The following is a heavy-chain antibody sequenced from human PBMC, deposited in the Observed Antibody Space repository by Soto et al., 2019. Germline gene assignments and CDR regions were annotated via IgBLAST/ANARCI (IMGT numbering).Heavy chain of an antibody. CDR2: RYYSEST. CDR3: ARTKCSGGSCYSWSLDY. D-gene: IGHD2-15*01. J-gene: IGHJ4*02. V-gene: IGHV4-31*03. CDR1: GGSITTGGYY. Sequence: SETLSLTCTVSGGSITTGGYYWSWIRQLPGKGLEWIGHRYYSESTYYNPSLKSRVSISLDTSKNQFSLKLSFVTAADTAMYYCARTKCSGGSCYSWSLDYWGQGTPVT.